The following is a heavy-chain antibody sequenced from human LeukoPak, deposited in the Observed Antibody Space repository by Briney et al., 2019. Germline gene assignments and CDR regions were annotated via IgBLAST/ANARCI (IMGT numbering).Heavy chain of an antibody. CDR2: IHNTGGA. CDR1: GSISPNY. CDR3: TRHAQTYYYGMDV. J-gene: IGHJ6*02. Sequence: SETLSLTCTGGSISPNYWSWIRQSPGKGLEGIAQIHNTGGATYNPSLKRRVTISVDTSNNHLSLRLSSLTAADTAVYYCTRHAQTYYYGMDVWGQGTTVTVSS. V-gene: IGHV4-59*08.